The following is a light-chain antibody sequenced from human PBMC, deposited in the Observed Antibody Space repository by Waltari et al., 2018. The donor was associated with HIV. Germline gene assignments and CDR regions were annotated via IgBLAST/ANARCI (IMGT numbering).Light chain of an antibody. CDR3: QQYISYSPYT. Sequence: DIQMTQSPSTLSASVGDSVTITCRASQSISSWLAWYQQKPGKAPKLLIYKASSLESGVPSRFSGSGSGTEFTLTISSLQPDDFATYYCQQYISYSPYTFGQGTKLEIK. V-gene: IGKV1-5*03. CDR2: KAS. J-gene: IGKJ2*01. CDR1: QSISSW.